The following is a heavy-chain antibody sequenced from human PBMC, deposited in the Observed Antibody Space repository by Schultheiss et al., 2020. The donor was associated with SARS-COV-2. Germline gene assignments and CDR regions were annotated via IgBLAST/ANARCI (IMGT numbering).Heavy chain of an antibody. D-gene: IGHD3-9*01. CDR2: ISYDGSNK. V-gene: IGHV3-30*04. J-gene: IGHJ4*02. CDR1: GFTFSSYA. Sequence: GESLKISCAASGFTFSSYAMHWVRQAPGKGLEWVAVISYDGSNKYYADSVKGRFTISRDTSKNTLYLQMNSLRAEDTALYFCAKDVNYDILSGPPDYWGQGTLVTVSS. CDR3: AKDVNYDILSGPPDY.